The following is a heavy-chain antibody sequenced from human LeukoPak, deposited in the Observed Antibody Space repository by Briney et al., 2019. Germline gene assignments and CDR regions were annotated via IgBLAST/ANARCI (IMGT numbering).Heavy chain of an antibody. V-gene: IGHV4-59*12. J-gene: IGHJ3*02. D-gene: IGHD3-10*01. CDR3: ASSTGRITMVRGVADAFDI. CDR1: GGSISSYY. Sequence: SETLSLTCTVSGGSISSYYWSWIRQPPGKGLEWIGYIYHSGSTYYNPSLKSRVTISVDRSKNQFSLKLSSVTAADTAVYYCASSTGRITMVRGVADAFDIWGQGTMVTVSS. CDR2: IYHSGST.